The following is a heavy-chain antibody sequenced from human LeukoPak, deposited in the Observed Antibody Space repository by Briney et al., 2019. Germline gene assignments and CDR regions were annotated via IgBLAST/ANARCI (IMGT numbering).Heavy chain of an antibody. J-gene: IGHJ3*02. CDR2: INPNSGGT. V-gene: IGHV1-2*02. CDR1: GYTFTGYY. CDR3: ARDQGYYDSSGYPNDAFDI. D-gene: IGHD3-22*01. Sequence: GASVKVSCKASGYTFTGYYMHWERQAPGQGLEWMGWINPNSGGTNYAQKFQGRVTMTRDTSISTAYMELSRLRSDDTAVYYCARDQGYYDSSGYPNDAFDIWGQGTMVTVSS.